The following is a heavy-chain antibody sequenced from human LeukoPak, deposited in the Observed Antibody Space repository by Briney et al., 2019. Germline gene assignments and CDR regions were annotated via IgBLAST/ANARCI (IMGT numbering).Heavy chain of an antibody. Sequence: GASVKVSCKASGYTFTSYGISWVRQAPGQGLEWMGWISAYNGNTNYAQKLQCRVTMTTDTPTSTAYMELRSLRSDDTAVYYCARGQGPAAKSFNDYWGQGTLVTVSS. CDR1: GYTFTSYG. CDR2: ISAYNGNT. D-gene: IGHD2-2*01. CDR3: ARGQGPAAKSFNDY. V-gene: IGHV1-18*01. J-gene: IGHJ4*02.